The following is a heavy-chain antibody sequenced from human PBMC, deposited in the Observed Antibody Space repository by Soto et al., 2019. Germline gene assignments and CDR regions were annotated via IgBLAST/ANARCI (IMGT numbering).Heavy chain of an antibody. CDR2: IDPRSGGT. D-gene: IGHD3-10*01. J-gene: IGHJ4*02. V-gene: IGHV1-2*02. CDR3: ATVDYGIFTY. Sequence: HVQLVQSGTEVKKPGASVRVSCMVSGYPFTTYYIHWVRQAPGQGLEWMGWIDPRSGGTVYEQKLQGRVTMTRDTSISTVYMELSGLTSDDTALYYCATVDYGIFTYWGQGSLVTVSS. CDR1: GYPFTTYY.